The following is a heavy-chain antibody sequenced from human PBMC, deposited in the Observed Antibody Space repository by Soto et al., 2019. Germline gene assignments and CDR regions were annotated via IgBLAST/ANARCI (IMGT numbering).Heavy chain of an antibody. CDR1: GGSVSSGSYY. CDR2: IYYSGST. J-gene: IGHJ6*02. D-gene: IGHD3-22*01. CDR3: ARDNVRGGYPLNYYYGMDV. V-gene: IGHV4-61*01. Sequence: PSETLSLTCTVSGGSVSSGSYYWSWIRQPPGKGLEWIGYIYYSGSTNYNPSLKSRVTISVDTSKNQFSLKLSSVTAADTAVYYCARDNVRGGYPLNYYYGMDVWGQGTTVTVSS.